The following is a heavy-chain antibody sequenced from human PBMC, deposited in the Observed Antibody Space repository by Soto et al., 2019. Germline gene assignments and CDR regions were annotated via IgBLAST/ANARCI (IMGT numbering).Heavy chain of an antibody. CDR2: ISSRSTYI. D-gene: IGHD1-26*01. CDR3: TRDPATPVPDNFDL. J-gene: IGHJ3*01. Sequence: GGSLRLSCAASGFTFSRYSMNWVRQAPGKGLEWVSSISSRSTYIYYVDSVKGRFTISRDNARNSLYLQMNTLRAEDTAVYYCTRDPATPVPDNFDLWGQGKMVTVSS. CDR1: GFTFSRYS. V-gene: IGHV3-21*01.